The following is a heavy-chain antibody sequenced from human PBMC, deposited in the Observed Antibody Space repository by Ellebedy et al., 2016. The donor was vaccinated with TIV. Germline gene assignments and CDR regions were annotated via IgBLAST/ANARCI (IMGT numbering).Heavy chain of an antibody. J-gene: IGHJ6*02. D-gene: IGHD6-19*01. V-gene: IGHV3-30*03. Sequence: GESLKISCAASGFTFSSYDMHWVRQAPGKGLEWVALISYDANNKYYADYVKGRFTISRDNAKNTLYLQMNSLRAEDTAVYYCARVEVGRSGPSNGMDVWGQGNPGHRLL. CDR2: ISYDANNK. CDR3: ARVEVGRSGPSNGMDV. CDR1: GFTFSSYD.